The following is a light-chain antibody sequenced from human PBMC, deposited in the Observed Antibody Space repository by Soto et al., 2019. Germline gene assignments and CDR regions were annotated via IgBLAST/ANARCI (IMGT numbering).Light chain of an antibody. J-gene: IGKJ1*01. V-gene: IGKV3-20*01. CDR3: QQYGSSRST. CDR1: QSVSSSY. Sequence: EIVLTQSPGTLSLSPGERATLSCRASQSVSSSYLAWYQQKPGQAPRLLIDGASSRATGIPDRFSGSGSGTDFTLTISRLEPEDFAVYYCQQYGSSRSTFGQGTKVEIK. CDR2: GAS.